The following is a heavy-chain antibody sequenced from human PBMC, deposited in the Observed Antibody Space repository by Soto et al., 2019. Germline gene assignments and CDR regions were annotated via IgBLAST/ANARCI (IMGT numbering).Heavy chain of an antibody. D-gene: IGHD3-22*01. J-gene: IGHJ4*02. CDR1: GGSISSSNS. V-gene: IGHV4-4*02. Sequence: QVQLQESGPGLVKPSGTLSLTCAVSGGSISSSNSWSWVRQPPGKGLEWIGEIYHSGSTNYNPSLKSRVTISVHKSKNQFSLKLSSVTAADTAVYYCVRSGDYYDSSGPSFDYWGQGTLVTVSS. CDR3: VRSGDYYDSSGPSFDY. CDR2: IYHSGST.